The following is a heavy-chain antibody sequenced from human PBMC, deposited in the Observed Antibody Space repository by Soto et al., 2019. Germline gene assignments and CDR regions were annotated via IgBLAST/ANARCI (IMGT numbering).Heavy chain of an antibody. CDR2: LSGSGGST. Sequence: EVQLLESGGGWVQPGGSLRLSCAASGFTFSSYAMSWVRQAPGKGLEWVSALSGSGGSTYYADSVKGRFTISRDNSKNTLYLQMNSLRAEDTAVYYCAKGVTIFGVVINGVDYWGQGTLVTVSS. D-gene: IGHD3-3*01. J-gene: IGHJ4*02. CDR1: GFTFSSYA. CDR3: AKGVTIFGVVINGVDY. V-gene: IGHV3-23*01.